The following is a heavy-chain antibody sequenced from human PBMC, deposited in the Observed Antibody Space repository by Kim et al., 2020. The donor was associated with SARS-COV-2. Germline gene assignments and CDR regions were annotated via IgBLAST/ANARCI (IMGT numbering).Heavy chain of an antibody. V-gene: IGHV4-39*01. CDR2: IYYSGST. D-gene: IGHD3-3*01. J-gene: IGHJ6*01. CDR3: ARRGPYYDFWSSPYYY. CDR1: GGSISSSSYY. Sequence: SETLSLTCTVSGGSISSSSYYWGWIRQPPGKGLEWIGSIYYSGSTYYNPSLKSRVTISVDTSKNQFSLKLSSVTAADTAVYYCARRGPYYDFWSSPYYY.